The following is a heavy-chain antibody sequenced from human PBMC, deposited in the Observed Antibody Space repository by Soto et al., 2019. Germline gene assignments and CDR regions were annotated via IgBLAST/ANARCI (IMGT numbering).Heavy chain of an antibody. CDR3: ARAANNYGDFDY. CDR2: IIPIFGTA. V-gene: IGHV1-69*13. D-gene: IGHD4-17*01. CDR1: GGTFSSYA. J-gene: IGHJ4*02. Sequence: SVKVCCKSSGGTFSSYAISLVRQAPGQGLEWMGGIIPIFGTANYAQKFQGRVTITADESTSTAYMELSSLRSGDTAVYYCARAANNYGDFDYWGQGNLVTVS.